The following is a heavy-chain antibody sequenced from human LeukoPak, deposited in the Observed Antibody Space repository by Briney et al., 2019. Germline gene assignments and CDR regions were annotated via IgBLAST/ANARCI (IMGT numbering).Heavy chain of an antibody. J-gene: IGHJ4*02. Sequence: GASVKVSCKASGYTFTGYFLHWVRQAPGQGLEWMGWINPNSGVTNYAQKFQGRVTMTRDTSISTGYMELSRLRFDDTAVYFCARVEASTSVSYLPYWGQGTLVTVSS. V-gene: IGHV1-2*02. D-gene: IGHD3-10*01. CDR1: GYTFTGYF. CDR3: ARVEASTSVSYLPY. CDR2: INPNSGVT.